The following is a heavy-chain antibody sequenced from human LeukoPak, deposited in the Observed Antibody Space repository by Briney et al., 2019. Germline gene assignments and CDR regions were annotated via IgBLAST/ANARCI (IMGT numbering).Heavy chain of an antibody. D-gene: IGHD3-22*01. CDR1: GFILTSYA. CDR2: ISGSGGDT. J-gene: IGHJ4*02. V-gene: IGHV3-23*01. CDR3: AEVAGTSAYHPLGDS. Sequence: GGSLRLSCAASGFILTSYAMSWVRQAPGKGLQWVASISGSGGDTYYAGSVKGRFTISRDISTNTLYLQMSSLRAEDRAVYFCAEVAGTSAYHPLGDSWGQGTLVTVSS.